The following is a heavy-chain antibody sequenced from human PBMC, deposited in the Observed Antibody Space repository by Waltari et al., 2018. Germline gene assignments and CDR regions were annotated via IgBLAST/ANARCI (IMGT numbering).Heavy chain of an antibody. CDR3: ASGNSHAFDL. D-gene: IGHD1-7*01. CDR1: GFPSSRTC. CDR2: INSDGSGK. J-gene: IGHJ3*01. Sequence: EVQLVESGGVFVQLGGSLRVSCAASGFPSSRTCMPWVRQGPGKGMVWVSRINSDGSGKSYADSAKGRFTISRDNAKNTLFLQMNSLRVEDTAVYYCASGNSHAFDLWGQGTMVTVSS. V-gene: IGHV3-74*01.